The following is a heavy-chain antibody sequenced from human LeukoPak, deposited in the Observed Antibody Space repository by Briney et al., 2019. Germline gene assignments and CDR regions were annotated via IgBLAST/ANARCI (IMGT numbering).Heavy chain of an antibody. CDR2: ISRHGDST. V-gene: IGHV3-23*01. D-gene: IGHD1-1*01. J-gene: IGHJ4*02. CDR3: ARRSGGSGTTLGY. Sequence: GGSLRLSCAASGFTFSDYAMSWVRQTPGKGLEWVSGISRHGDSTYYADSVKGRFTISRDNSKNTLFLQMNSLRAEDTAVYYCARRSGGSGTTLGYWGQGTLVTVSS. CDR1: GFTFSDYA.